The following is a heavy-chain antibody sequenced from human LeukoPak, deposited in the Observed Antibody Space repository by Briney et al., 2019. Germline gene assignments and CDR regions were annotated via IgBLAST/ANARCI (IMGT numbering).Heavy chain of an antibody. CDR3: AKASFTETYYLDS. Sequence: GGSLRLSCTASKFTFSNYGMLWVGQAPGKGLEWVSTFSGASSTFYAASVKGRFTISRDTPKNTLYLQMNSLRAEDTAVYYCAKASFTETYYLDSWGQGTLVTISS. V-gene: IGHV3-23*01. D-gene: IGHD4-11*01. J-gene: IGHJ4*02. CDR1: KFTFSNYG. CDR2: FSGASST.